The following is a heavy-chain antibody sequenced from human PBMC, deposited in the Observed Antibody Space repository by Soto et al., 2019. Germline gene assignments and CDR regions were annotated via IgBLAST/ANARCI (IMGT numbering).Heavy chain of an antibody. CDR3: ARHVGFYWYFDL. D-gene: IGHD1-26*01. J-gene: IGHJ2*01. Sequence: EVQLVESGGGLVQPGGSLRLSCGASGFTVSSSYMGWVRQAPGKGLEWVSSIYTDGNTYYADSVRGRFTISTDNSKDTLYLQMNSLRVDGTAMYYCARHVGFYWYFDLWGRGTLVTVSS. V-gene: IGHV3-66*04. CDR1: GFTVSSSY. CDR2: IYTDGNT.